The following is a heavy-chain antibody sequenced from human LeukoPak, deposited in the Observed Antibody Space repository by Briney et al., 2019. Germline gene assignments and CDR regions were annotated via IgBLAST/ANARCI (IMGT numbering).Heavy chain of an antibody. V-gene: IGHV3-9*01. CDR2: ISWNSGSI. Sequence: GGSLRLSCAASGFTFSRHGMNWVRQAPGKGLEWVSGISWNSGSIGYADSVKGRFTISRDNAKNSLYLQMNSLRAEDTALYYCAKDSGSYYYYMDVWGKGTTVTISS. D-gene: IGHD1-26*01. J-gene: IGHJ6*03. CDR1: GFTFSRHG. CDR3: AKDSGSYYYYMDV.